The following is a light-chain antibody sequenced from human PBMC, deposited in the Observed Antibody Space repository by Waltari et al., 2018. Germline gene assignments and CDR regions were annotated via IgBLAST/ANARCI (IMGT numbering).Light chain of an antibody. CDR1: QSVSSSY. Sequence: IVLTQSPGTLSLSPGERATLSCRASQSVSSSYLAWYQQKPAQAPRLLIYGASSRATGIPDRFSGSGSGTDFTLTISRLEPEDFAVYYCQQYGSSPKTFGQGTKLEIK. CDR3: QQYGSSPKT. V-gene: IGKV3-20*01. J-gene: IGKJ2*01. CDR2: GAS.